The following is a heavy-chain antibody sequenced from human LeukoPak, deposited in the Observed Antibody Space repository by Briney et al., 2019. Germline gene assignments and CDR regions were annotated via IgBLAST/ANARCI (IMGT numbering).Heavy chain of an antibody. V-gene: IGHV3-48*03. Sequence: GGPLRLSGAASGFISSKDERNGVRKSPGKGLEWVAYISSNGNGIYYAVSVKGRFTISRDNTKNSLDLQMNSLRVDDTAIYYCARDLTRFDAWGQGILVTVSS. CDR2: ISSNGNGI. CDR3: ARDLTRFDA. D-gene: IGHD3-10*01. J-gene: IGHJ5*02. CDR1: GFISSKDE.